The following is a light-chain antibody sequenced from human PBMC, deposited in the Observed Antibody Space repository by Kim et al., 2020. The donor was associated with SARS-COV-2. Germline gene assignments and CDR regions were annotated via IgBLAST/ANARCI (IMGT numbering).Light chain of an antibody. Sequence: SYELTQPPSVSVFPGQTARITCSGDAVARQYVFWYQQKPGQAPVVVMFKETDRPSGIPERFSGSSSGTTVTLTISGVQAEDEADYYCQSADSSATYFGGGTQLTVL. CDR2: KET. V-gene: IGLV3-25*03. CDR1: AVARQY. CDR3: QSADSSATY. J-gene: IGLJ2*01.